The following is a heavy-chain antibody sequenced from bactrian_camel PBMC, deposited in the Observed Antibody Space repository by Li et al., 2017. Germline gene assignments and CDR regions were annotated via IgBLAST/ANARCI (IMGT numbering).Heavy chain of an antibody. D-gene: IGHD2*01. V-gene: IGHV3S55*01. J-gene: IGHJ6*01. CDR1: GFTSDRCD. CDR2: ISADGAE. Sequence: HVQLVESGGGSVQAGESLKLSCTIPGFTSDRCDMHWSRVTTGGQREWVASISADGAETYSDTVKGRFAISRDNVKDSLDLQMDNLEPEDTGMYYCAAVATPPGGGYCYIQVGRFRYWGQGTQVTVS. CDR3: AAVATPPGGGYCYIQVGRFRY.